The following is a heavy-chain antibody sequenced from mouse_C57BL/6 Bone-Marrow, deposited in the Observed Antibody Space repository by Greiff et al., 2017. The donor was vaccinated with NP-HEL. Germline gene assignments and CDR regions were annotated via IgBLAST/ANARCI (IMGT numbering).Heavy chain of an antibody. D-gene: IGHD1-1*01. CDR3: ARFGTTVVDFDY. Sequence: EVKLVESGGDLVKPGGSLKLSCAASGFTFSSYGMSWVRQTPDKMLEWVATISSGGSYTYYPDSVKGRFTISRDNAKNTLYLQMSSLKSEDTAMYYCARFGTTVVDFDYWGQGTTLTVSS. CDR1: GFTFSSYG. V-gene: IGHV5-6*01. J-gene: IGHJ2*01. CDR2: ISSGGSYT.